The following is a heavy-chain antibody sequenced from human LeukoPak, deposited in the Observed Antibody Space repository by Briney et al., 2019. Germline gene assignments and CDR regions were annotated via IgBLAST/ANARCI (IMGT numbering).Heavy chain of an antibody. CDR3: ARGPPGFDY. V-gene: IGHV4-34*01. Sequence: PSETLSLTCAVYGGSFSGYYWSWIRQPPGKGLEWIGEINHSGSTNYNPSLKSRVTISVDTSKNQFSLKLSSVTAADTAVYYCARGPPGFDYWGQGTLVTVSS. CDR1: GGSFSGYY. J-gene: IGHJ4*02. CDR2: INHSGST. D-gene: IGHD3-10*01.